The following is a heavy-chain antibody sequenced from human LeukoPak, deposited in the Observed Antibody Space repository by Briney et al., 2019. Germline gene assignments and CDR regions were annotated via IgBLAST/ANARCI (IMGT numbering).Heavy chain of an antibody. Sequence: GRSLRLSCAASGFTFSSYAMHSVRQAPGKGLEWVAVISYDGSNTFYADSVKGRFTLSRDNSKNTPYLQMNSLRIEDTAVYYCGRGSVGFGELNYWGQGTLVTVSS. J-gene: IGHJ4*02. CDR3: GRGSVGFGELNY. CDR2: ISYDGSNT. V-gene: IGHV3-30-3*01. CDR1: GFTFSSYA. D-gene: IGHD3-10*01.